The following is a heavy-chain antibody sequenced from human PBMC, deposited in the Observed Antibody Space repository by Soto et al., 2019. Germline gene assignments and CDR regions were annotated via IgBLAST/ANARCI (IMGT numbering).Heavy chain of an antibody. V-gene: IGHV4-34*01. D-gene: IGHD3-10*01. CDR3: ARRAVRGVISY. J-gene: IGHJ4*02. Sequence: SETLSLTCAVYGGSFSCYYWSWIRQPPGKGLEWIGEINHSGSTNYNPSLKSRVTISVDTSKNQFSLKLSSVTAADTAVYYCARRAVRGVISYWGQGTLVTVSS. CDR2: INHSGST. CDR1: GGSFSCYY.